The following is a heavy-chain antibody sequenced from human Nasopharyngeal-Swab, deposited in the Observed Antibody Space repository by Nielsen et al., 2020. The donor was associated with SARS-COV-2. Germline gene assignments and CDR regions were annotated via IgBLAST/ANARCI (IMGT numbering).Heavy chain of an antibody. J-gene: IGHJ6*04. CDR3: ARYYWGAEDV. CDR2: ITSDGTTT. CDR1: GFTFNNYW. Sequence: GGSLRLSCTAYGFTFNNYWMDWVRQVPGKGLVWVSHITSDGTTTSYSDSVKGRFTTSRDNLKDTLYLQMNSLRAEDTAVYYCARYYWGAEDVWGKGTTVTVSS. V-gene: IGHV3-74*01. D-gene: IGHD3-10*01.